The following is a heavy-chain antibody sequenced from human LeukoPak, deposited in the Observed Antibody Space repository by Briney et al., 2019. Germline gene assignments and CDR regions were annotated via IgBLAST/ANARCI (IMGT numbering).Heavy chain of an antibody. D-gene: IGHD6-19*01. J-gene: IGHJ6*03. CDR3: AKNVVAVAGTTLYYYYYYMDV. CDR2: IGTAGEI. Sequence: GGSLRLSCAASGFTFSSYDIHWVRQATGKGLEWVSGIGTAGEIYYPGSVKGRFTISRDNSKNTLYLQMNSLRAEDTAVYYCAKNVVAVAGTTLYYYYYYMDVWGKGTTVTVSS. CDR1: GFTFSSYD. V-gene: IGHV3-13*01.